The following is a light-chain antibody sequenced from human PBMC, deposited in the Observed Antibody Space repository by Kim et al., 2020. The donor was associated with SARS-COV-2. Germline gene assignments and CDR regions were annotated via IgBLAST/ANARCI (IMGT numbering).Light chain of an antibody. CDR1: QSIGSD. CDR2: ATS. J-gene: IGKJ4*01. Sequence: VSPGERATLSCGGSQSIGSDLAWYQHKPGQAPRLLIYATSTRATGVPVRFSGSGSGTQFTLTIDSLQSDDFATYSCQQYNYWPPTFGGGTKVEI. CDR3: QQYNYWPPT. V-gene: IGKV3-15*01.